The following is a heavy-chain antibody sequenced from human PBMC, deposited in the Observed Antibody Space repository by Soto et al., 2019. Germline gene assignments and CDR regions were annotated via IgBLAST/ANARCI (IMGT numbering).Heavy chain of an antibody. D-gene: IGHD2-8*01. J-gene: IGHJ4*02. Sequence: EVQLLESGGGLVQPGGSLRLSCAASGFTFSSYAMSWVRQPPGKGLEWVSAISGSGGSTYYADSVKGRFTISSDNSKNILYRQTNSLRAKDTAVYYSAKQTTPSGDGVDDYWGQGTLVTVSS. CDR1: GFTFSSYA. CDR3: AKQTTPSGDGVDDY. CDR2: ISGSGGST. V-gene: IGHV3-23*01.